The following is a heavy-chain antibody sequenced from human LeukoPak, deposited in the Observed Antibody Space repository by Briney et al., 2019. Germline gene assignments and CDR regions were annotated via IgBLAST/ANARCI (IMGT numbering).Heavy chain of an antibody. CDR1: GYTFTSYG. Sequence: ASVKVSCKASGYTFTSYGISWVRQAPGQGLEWMGWISAYNGSTNYAQKLQGRVTMTTDTSTSTAYMELRSLRSDDTAVYYCARDPRIAVAGTVDYWGQGTLVTVSS. D-gene: IGHD6-19*01. CDR3: ARDPRIAVAGTVDY. V-gene: IGHV1-18*01. J-gene: IGHJ4*02. CDR2: ISAYNGST.